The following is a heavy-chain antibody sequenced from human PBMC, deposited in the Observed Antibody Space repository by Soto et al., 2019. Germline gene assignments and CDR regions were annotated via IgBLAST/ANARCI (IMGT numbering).Heavy chain of an antibody. CDR3: AKPQPRYGYYYYGLDV. D-gene: IGHD3-9*01. J-gene: IGHJ6*02. CDR1: GFTFSSYG. V-gene: IGHV3-30*18. Sequence: QVQLVESGGGVVQPGRSLRLSCAASGFTFSSYGMHWVRQAPGKGLEWVAVISYDGSNKYYADSVKGRFTISRDNSKNTLYLQMNSLRAEDTAVYYCAKPQPRYGYYYYGLDVWGQGTTVTVSS. CDR2: ISYDGSNK.